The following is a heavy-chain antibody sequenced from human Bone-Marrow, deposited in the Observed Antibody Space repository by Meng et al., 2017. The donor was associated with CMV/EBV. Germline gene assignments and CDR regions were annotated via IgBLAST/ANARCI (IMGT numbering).Heavy chain of an antibody. CDR3: ARGPTGSGWSFDL. Sequence: CAVYGGSFSGYYWSWIRQPPGKGLEWIGEINHSGSTNYNPSLKSRVTISVDTSKNQFSLKLSSVTAADTAVYYCARGPTGSGWSFDLWGQGTLVTVSS. D-gene: IGHD6-19*01. CDR2: INHSGST. CDR1: GGSFSGYY. V-gene: IGHV4-34*01. J-gene: IGHJ5*02.